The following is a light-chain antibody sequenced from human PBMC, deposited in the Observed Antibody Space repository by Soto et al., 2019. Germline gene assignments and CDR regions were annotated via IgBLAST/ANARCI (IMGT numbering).Light chain of an antibody. Sequence: QSALTQPASVSGSPGQSITISCSGTDNDVGAYNHVSWYQQHPGKAPKLMIYEVNNRPSGVSDRFSGSKSGNTASLTISGLQAEDEAEYWCSSYTVSFTVLFGRWTKLTVL. V-gene: IGLV2-14*01. CDR1: DNDVGAYNH. J-gene: IGLJ3*02. CDR3: SSYTVSFTVL. CDR2: EVN.